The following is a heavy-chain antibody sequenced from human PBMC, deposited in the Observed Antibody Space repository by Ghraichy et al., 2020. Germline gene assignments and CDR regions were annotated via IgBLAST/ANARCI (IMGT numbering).Heavy chain of an antibody. Sequence: GSLRLSCAASGFTFSSYAMHWVRQAPGKGLEWVAVISYDGSNKYYADSVKGRFTISRDNSKNTLYLQMNSLRAEDTAVYYCAREPEITMIVVVTGGAFDIWGQGTMVTVSS. CDR2: ISYDGSNK. CDR1: GFTFSSYA. V-gene: IGHV3-30*04. D-gene: IGHD3-22*01. CDR3: AREPEITMIVVVTGGAFDI. J-gene: IGHJ3*02.